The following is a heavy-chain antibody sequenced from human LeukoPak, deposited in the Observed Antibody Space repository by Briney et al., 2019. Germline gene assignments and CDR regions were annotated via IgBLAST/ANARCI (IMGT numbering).Heavy chain of an antibody. CDR1: GFTFSSYA. CDR2: ISYDGSNK. D-gene: IGHD3-10*01. Sequence: SGGSLRLSCAGSGFTFSSYAMHWVRQAPGKGLEWVPVISYDGSNKYYADSVKGRFTISRDNSKNTLYLQMNSLRAEDTAVYYCARAYHYGSGSYPEPFDYWGQGTLVTVSS. CDR3: ARAYHYGSGSYPEPFDY. J-gene: IGHJ4*02. V-gene: IGHV3-30-3*01.